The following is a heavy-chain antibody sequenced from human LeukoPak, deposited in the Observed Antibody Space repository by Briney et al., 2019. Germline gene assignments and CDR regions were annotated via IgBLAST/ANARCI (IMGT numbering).Heavy chain of an antibody. CDR3: TREVGATTSLESGWFDP. Sequence: PGGSLRLSCAASGFTFSSYWMHWVRQAPGKGLVWVSRINTDGSSRSYADSVKGRITISRDNAKNTLYLQMNSLRAEDTAVYYCTREVGATTSLESGWFDPWGQGTLVTVSS. J-gene: IGHJ5*02. D-gene: IGHD1-26*01. V-gene: IGHV3-74*01. CDR1: GFTFSSYW. CDR2: INTDGSSR.